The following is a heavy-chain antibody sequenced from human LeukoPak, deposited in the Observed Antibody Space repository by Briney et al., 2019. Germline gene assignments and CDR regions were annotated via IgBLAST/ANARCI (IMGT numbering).Heavy chain of an antibody. V-gene: IGHV4-34*01. D-gene: IGHD6-13*01. J-gene: IGHJ4*02. Sequence: SETLSLTCAVYGGSFSGYYWSWIRQPPGKGLEWIGETNHSGSTNYNPSLKSRVTISVDTSKNQFSLKLSSVTAADTAVYYCARYKNSSSWYPDVDIFDYWGQGTLVTVSS. CDR3: ARYKNSSSWYPDVDIFDY. CDR1: GGSFSGYY. CDR2: TNHSGST.